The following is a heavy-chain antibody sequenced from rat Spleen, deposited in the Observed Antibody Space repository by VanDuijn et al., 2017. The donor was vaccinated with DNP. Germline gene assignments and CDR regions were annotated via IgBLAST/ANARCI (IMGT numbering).Heavy chain of an antibody. D-gene: IGHD1-5*01. CDR3: TREGQPNWFAY. Sequence: QVQLKESGPGLVQPSQTLSLTCTVSGFSLISYGVSWVRQPPGKGLEWIAAISNGGSTYYNSALKSRLSISRDTSKNQVFLKMNSLQTEDTAFYFCTREGQPNWFAYWGQGTLVTVSS. J-gene: IGHJ3*01. CDR2: ISNGGST. CDR1: GFSLISYG. V-gene: IGHV2S12*01.